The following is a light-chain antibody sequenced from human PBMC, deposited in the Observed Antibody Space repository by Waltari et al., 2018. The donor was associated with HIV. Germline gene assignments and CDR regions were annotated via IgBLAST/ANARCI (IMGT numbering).Light chain of an antibody. CDR1: QSVSSN. CDR3: QQYNIWPWT. V-gene: IGKV3-15*01. J-gene: IGKJ1*01. Sequence: EVVMTQPPATLSVSPGERGTLSCRASQSVSSNLAWYQHKPGQPPRLLIYGASSRAAGVPARFSGSGSGTEFTLTISNLQSEDFAVYYCQQYNIWPWTFGQGTKVEVK. CDR2: GAS.